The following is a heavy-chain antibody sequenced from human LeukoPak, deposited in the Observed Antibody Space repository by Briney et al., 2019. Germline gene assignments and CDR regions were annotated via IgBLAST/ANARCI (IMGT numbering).Heavy chain of an antibody. V-gene: IGHV4-61*02. Sequence: PSETLSLTCTVSGGSISSDSYYWSWIRQPAGKGLEWIGRIYTSGSTNYNPSLKSRVTISVDTSKNQFSLKLSSVTAADTAVYYCAINTSWLPDAFDIWGQGTMVTVSS. CDR3: AINTSWLPDAFDI. CDR1: GGSISSDSYY. D-gene: IGHD2-2*01. CDR2: IYTSGST. J-gene: IGHJ3*02.